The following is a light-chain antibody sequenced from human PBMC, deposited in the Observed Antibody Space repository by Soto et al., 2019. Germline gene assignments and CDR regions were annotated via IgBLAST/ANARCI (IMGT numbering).Light chain of an antibody. J-gene: IGKJ5*01. CDR3: QQYHQWPIT. V-gene: IGKV3-15*01. CDR1: QSLYTN. Sequence: EIVLTQSPATQSVSPGETATLSCRASQSLYTNLAWYQQKPGQTPRVLIYAASTRATGIPGRFTGIGSGTEFTRTISSLQSEDFAVYYCQQYHQWPITCGQGPRLEI. CDR2: AAS.